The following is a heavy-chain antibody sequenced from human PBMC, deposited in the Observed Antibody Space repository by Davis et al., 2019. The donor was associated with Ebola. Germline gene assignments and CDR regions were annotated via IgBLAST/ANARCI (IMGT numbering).Heavy chain of an antibody. CDR1: GGSFSGYY. CDR3: ARWNFYSSSLDY. J-gene: IGHJ4*02. CDR2: INHSGST. D-gene: IGHD6-6*01. V-gene: IGHV4-34*01. Sequence: MPSETLSLTCAVYGGSFSGYYWSWIRQPPGEGLEWIGEINHSGSTNYNPSLKSRVTISVDTSKNQFSLKLSSVTAADTAVYYCARWNFYSSSLDYWGQGTLVTVSS.